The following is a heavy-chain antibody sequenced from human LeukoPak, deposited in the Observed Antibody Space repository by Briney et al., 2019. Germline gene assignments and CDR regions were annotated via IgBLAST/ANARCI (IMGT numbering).Heavy chain of an antibody. D-gene: IGHD2-15*01. CDR3: GRALGYCRGDNC. J-gene: IGHJ4*02. Sequence: HAGGSLRLSCAASGFTFSSYAMSWVRQAPGKGLEWVSAISGSGGSTYYADSVKGRFTISRDNSKNTLYLQMNSLRVEDTAVYYCGRALGYCRGDNCLGEGTLVTVSS. CDR2: ISGSGGST. V-gene: IGHV3-23*01. CDR1: GFTFSSYA.